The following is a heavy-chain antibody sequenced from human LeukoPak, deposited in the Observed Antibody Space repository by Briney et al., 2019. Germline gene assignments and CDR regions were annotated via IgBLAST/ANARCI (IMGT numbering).Heavy chain of an antibody. D-gene: IGHD4-17*01. Sequence: SSETLSLTCAVYGVSSGSYYWSWVRQPPGEGLEWVGEINHSGNTNYNPSLKSRVTTSLDTSKNQFSLRLSSVTAADTALYYCSPIFGDSSDFDYWGQGTLVTVSS. CDR1: GVSSGSYY. CDR2: INHSGNT. V-gene: IGHV4-34*01. J-gene: IGHJ4*02. CDR3: SPIFGDSSDFDY.